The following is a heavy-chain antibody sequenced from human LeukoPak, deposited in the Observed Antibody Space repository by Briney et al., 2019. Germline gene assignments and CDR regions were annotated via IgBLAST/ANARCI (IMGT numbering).Heavy chain of an antibody. D-gene: IGHD2-15*01. Sequence: PGRSLRLSCAASGFTFSSYGMHWVRQAPGKGLEWVAVIWYDGSNKYYADSVKGRFTISRDNSKNTLYLQMNSPRAEDTAVYYCAREYCSGGSCDYFDYWGQGTLVTVSS. CDR3: AREYCSGGSCDYFDY. CDR1: GFTFSSYG. V-gene: IGHV3-33*01. J-gene: IGHJ4*02. CDR2: IWYDGSNK.